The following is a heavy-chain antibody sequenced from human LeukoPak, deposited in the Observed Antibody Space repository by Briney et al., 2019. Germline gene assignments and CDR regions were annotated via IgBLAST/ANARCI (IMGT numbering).Heavy chain of an antibody. J-gene: IGHJ4*02. CDR3: ARLVESYGYFDY. V-gene: IGHV4-59*08. D-gene: IGHD5-18*01. Sequence: SETLSLTCTVSGGSISSYYWSWIRQPPGKGLEWIGYIYYSGSTNYNPSLKSRVTISVDTSKNQFSLELSSVTAADTAVYYCARLVESYGYFDYWGQGTLVTVSS. CDR2: IYYSGST. CDR1: GGSISSYY.